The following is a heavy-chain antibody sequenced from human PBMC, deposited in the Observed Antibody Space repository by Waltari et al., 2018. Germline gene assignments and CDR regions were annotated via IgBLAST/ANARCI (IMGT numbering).Heavy chain of an antibody. CDR3: AKDISLVYEAFDI. Sequence: EVQLVESGGVVVQPGGSLRLSCAASGFTFDDYAMNWVRQAPGKGLEWVSLISWDGGSTYYADSVKCRFTISRDNSKNSLYLQMNSLRAEDTALYYCAKDISLVYEAFDIWGQGTMVTVSS. CDR2: ISWDGGST. CDR1: GFTFDDYA. D-gene: IGHD2-2*02. V-gene: IGHV3-43D*03. J-gene: IGHJ3*02.